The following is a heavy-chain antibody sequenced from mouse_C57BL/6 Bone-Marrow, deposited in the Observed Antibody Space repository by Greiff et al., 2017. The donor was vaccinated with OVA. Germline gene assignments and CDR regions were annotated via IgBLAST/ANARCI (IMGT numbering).Heavy chain of an antibody. CDR2: FYPGSGSI. CDR1: GYTFTEYT. Sequence: QVQLKQSGAELVKPGASVKLSCKASGYTFTEYTIHWVKQRSGQGLEWIGWFYPGSGSIKYNEKFKDKATLTADKSSSTVYMELSRLTSEDSAVYFCARHEIFYYDYDGYAMDYCGQGTSVTVYS. J-gene: IGHJ4*01. V-gene: IGHV1-62-2*01. CDR3: ARHEIFYYDYDGYAMDY. D-gene: IGHD2-4*01.